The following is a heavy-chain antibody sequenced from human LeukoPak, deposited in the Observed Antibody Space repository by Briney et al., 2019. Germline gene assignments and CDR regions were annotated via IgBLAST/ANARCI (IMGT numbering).Heavy chain of an antibody. CDR2: INPNSGGT. D-gene: IGHD3-22*01. Sequence: ASVKVSCKASGYTFTGYYMNWVRQAPGQGLEWMGRINPNSGGTNYAQKFQGRVTMTRNTSISTAYMELSSLRSEDTAVYYCARGRAQEDYGDYYYYDSSGYYSNWFDPWGQGTLVTVSS. J-gene: IGHJ5*02. V-gene: IGHV1-2*06. CDR3: ARGRAQEDYGDYYYYDSSGYYSNWFDP. CDR1: GYTFTGYY.